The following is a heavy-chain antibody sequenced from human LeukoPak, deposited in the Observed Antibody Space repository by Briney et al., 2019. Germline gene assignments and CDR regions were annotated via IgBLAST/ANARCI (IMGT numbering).Heavy chain of an antibody. Sequence: GRSLRLSCAASGFTFDDYAMHWVRQAPGKGLEWVSGISWNSGSIGYADSVKGRFTISRDNAKNSLYLQMSSLRAEDTALYYCAKVEWELLSGAFDIWGQGTMVTVSS. J-gene: IGHJ3*02. V-gene: IGHV3-9*01. CDR3: AKVEWELLSGAFDI. D-gene: IGHD1-26*01. CDR2: ISWNSGSI. CDR1: GFTFDDYA.